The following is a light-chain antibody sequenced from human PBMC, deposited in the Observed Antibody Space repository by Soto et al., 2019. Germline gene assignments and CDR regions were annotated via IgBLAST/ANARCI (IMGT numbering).Light chain of an antibody. V-gene: IGLV2-8*01. J-gene: IGLJ1*01. CDR1: SGDVGYNY. CDR3: SSYAGSNNFV. CDR2: ELS. Sequence: QSVLTQPPSAAGCPGQSVTISCTGTSGDVGYNYVSWYQQHLGKAPKLIIYELSQRPSGVPDRFSGSKSGNTASLTVSGPQAEHEADYYCSSYAGSNNFVFGSGTKVTV.